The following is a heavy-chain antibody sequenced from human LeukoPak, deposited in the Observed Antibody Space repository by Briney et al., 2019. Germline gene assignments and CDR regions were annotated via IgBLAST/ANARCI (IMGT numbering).Heavy chain of an antibody. J-gene: IGHJ5*02. V-gene: IGHV1-69*04. D-gene: IGHD2-15*01. CDR2: IIPILGIA. Sequence: SSVKDSCKASGGTFSSYAISWVRQAPGQGLGWMGRIIPILGIANYAQKFQGRVTITRDTSASTAYMELSSLRSEDTAVYYCARDRRVVAATYNWFDPWGQGTLVTVSS. CDR1: GGTFSSYA. CDR3: ARDRRVVAATYNWFDP.